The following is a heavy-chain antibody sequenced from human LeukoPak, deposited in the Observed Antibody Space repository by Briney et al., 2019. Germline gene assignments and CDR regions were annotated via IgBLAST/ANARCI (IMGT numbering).Heavy chain of an antibody. V-gene: IGHV3-23*01. Sequence: GGSLRLSCAASGFTFSSYAMSWVRQAPGQGLEWVSAISGSGGSTYYADSVKGRFTISRDNSKNTLYLQMNSLRAEDTAVYYCATGYYDSSGYYSGTFDYWGQGTLVTVSS. J-gene: IGHJ4*02. CDR2: ISGSGGST. CDR1: GFTFSSYA. CDR3: ATGYYDSSGYYSGTFDY. D-gene: IGHD3-22*01.